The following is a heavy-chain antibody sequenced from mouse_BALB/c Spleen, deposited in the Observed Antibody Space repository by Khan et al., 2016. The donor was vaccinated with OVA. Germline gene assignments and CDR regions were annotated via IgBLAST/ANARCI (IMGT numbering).Heavy chain of an antibody. D-gene: IGHD1-1*01. J-gene: IGHJ2*01. CDR1: GYSITTDYA. CDR2: ISYSGNT. Sequence: EVKLLESGPGLVKPSQSLSLTCTVTGYSITTDYAWNWIRQFPGNKLEWMGYISYSGNTKSNPSLKSRISITRDTSKNQFFLQLKSVTTEDTARYYCARVYGGDFDYWGQGTTLTVSS. V-gene: IGHV3-2*02. CDR3: ARVYGGDFDY.